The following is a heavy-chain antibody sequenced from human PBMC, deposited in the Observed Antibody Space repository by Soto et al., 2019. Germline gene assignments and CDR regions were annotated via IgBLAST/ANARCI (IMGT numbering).Heavy chain of an antibody. V-gene: IGHV4-34*01. D-gene: IGHD3-16*01. J-gene: IGHJ2*01. CDR3: ARENARYRGRMIPSRGGWYFDL. CDR1: GGSFSGYY. Sequence: QVQLQQWGAGLLKPSETLSLTCAVYGGSFSGYYWSSVRQPPGKGLEWIGEINHSGSTNYNPAHKHRVTISVDTCKNQFSLKQSSVTAADTAVYYCARENARYRGRMIPSRGGWYFDLWGRGTLVTVSS. CDR2: INHSGST.